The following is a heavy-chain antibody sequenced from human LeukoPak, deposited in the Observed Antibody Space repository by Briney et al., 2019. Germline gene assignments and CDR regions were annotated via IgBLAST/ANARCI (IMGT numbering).Heavy chain of an antibody. D-gene: IGHD2-2*01. J-gene: IGHJ6*02. CDR2: ISAYNGNT. V-gene: IGHV1-18*01. CDR1: GYTFTSYG. Sequence: ASVKVSCKASGYTFTSYGISWVRQAPGQGLEWMGWISAYNGNTNYAQKLQGRVTMTTDTSTSTAYMELRSLRSDDTAVYYCARDRQDIVVVPAAHYYYYGMDVWGQGTTVTVPS. CDR3: ARDRQDIVVVPAAHYYYYGMDV.